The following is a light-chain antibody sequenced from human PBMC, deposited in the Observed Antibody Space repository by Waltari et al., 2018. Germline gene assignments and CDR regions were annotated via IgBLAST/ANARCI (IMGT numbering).Light chain of an antibody. CDR1: QDITIF. V-gene: IGKV1-33*01. CDR2: DAS. Sequence: IRMTQSPSSLSASVGDTVTSTCQASQDITIFLNWYQQKPGKAPNLLIYDASKLERGVPSRISGSGSGTVFTFTIGDLQPEDVATYFCQQYDNLPLTFGGGTKVEIK. J-gene: IGKJ4*01. CDR3: QQYDNLPLT.